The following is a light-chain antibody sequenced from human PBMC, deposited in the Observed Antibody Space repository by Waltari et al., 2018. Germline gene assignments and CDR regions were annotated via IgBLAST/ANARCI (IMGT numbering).Light chain of an antibody. CDR1: SSDVGGYNY. J-gene: IGLJ2*01. CDR3: SSYISSSTLEL. Sequence: QSALTQPASVSGSPGQSLTLPCTGTSSDVGGYNYVSWYQQHPGKAPKLMIYDVSNRPSGVSNRFSGSKSGNTASLTISGLQAEDEADYYCSSYISSSTLELFGGGTSLTVL. CDR2: DVS. V-gene: IGLV2-14*03.